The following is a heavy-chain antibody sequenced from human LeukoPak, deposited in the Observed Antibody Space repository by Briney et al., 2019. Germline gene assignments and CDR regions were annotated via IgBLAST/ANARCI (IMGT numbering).Heavy chain of an antibody. CDR3: ARERGYSGYDYFIDSPSDY. J-gene: IGHJ4*02. D-gene: IGHD5-12*01. CDR1: GFTFSSYS. Sequence: PGGSLRLSCAASGFTFSSYSMNWVRRAPGKGLEWVSSISNSSTYIYYADSVKGRFTIARDNVKNSLYLQMNSLRAEDTAVYYCARERGYSGYDYFIDSPSDYWGQGTLVTVSS. V-gene: IGHV3-21*01. CDR2: ISNSSTYI.